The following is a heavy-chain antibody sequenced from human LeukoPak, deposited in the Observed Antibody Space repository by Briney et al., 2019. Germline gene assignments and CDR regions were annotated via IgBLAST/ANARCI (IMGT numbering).Heavy chain of an antibody. CDR3: ARGYYYDSSGYPTLDY. CDR1: GFTFSSYG. Sequence: GESLRLSCAASGFTFSSYGMHWVRQAPGKGLEWVAVISYDGSKKYYADSVKGRFTISRDNSKNTLYLQMNSLRAEDTAVYYCARGYYYDSSGYPTLDYWGQGTLVTVSS. J-gene: IGHJ4*02. CDR2: ISYDGSKK. V-gene: IGHV3-30*03. D-gene: IGHD3-22*01.